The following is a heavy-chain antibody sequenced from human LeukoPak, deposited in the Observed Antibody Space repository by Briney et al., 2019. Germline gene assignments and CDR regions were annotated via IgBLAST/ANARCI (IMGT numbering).Heavy chain of an antibody. Sequence: ASVKVSCKASGYTFTSYGINWLRQAPGQGLEWMGQSSLNNVNKNYIEKLQGRVTMTTDTSTSTAHMELRSLRPDDTAVYYCARDLSPLNGGYSEGEVFDCWGQGTLVTVSS. CDR1: GYTFTSYG. CDR3: ARDLSPLNGGYSEGEVFDC. D-gene: IGHD5-12*01. J-gene: IGHJ4*02. V-gene: IGHV1-18*01. CDR2: SSLNNVNK.